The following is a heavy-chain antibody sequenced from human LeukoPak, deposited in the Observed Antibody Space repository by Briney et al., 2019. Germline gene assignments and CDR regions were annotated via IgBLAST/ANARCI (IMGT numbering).Heavy chain of an antibody. D-gene: IGHD2-15*01. CDR2: ISSSSSYI. CDR1: GFTFSSYS. CDR3: AQDEAVAATH. Sequence: GGSLRLSCAASGFTFSSYSMNWVRQAPGKGLEWVSSISSSSSYIYYADSVKGRFTISRDNAKNSLYLQMNSLRAEDTAVHYCAQDEAVAATHWGQGTLVTVSS. J-gene: IGHJ4*02. V-gene: IGHV3-21*01.